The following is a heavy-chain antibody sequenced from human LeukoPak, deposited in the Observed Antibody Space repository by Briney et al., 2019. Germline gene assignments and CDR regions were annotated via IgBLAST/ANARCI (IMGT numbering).Heavy chain of an antibody. J-gene: IGHJ4*02. CDR1: GGTFSSYA. CDR3: ASSEREVAIADY. V-gene: IGHV1-69*06. Sequence: GASVKVSCKASGGTFSSYAISWVRQAPGQGLEWMGGIIPIFGTANYAQKFQGRVTMTEDTSTDTAYMELSSLRSDDTAVYYCASSEREVAIADYWGQGTLVTVSS. CDR2: IIPIFGTA. D-gene: IGHD5-12*01.